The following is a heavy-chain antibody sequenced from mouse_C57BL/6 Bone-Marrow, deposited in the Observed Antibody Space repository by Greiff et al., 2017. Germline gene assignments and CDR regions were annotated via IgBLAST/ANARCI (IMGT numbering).Heavy chain of an antibody. CDR1: GYTFTSYW. J-gene: IGHJ2*01. V-gene: IGHV1-55*01. Sequence: QVQLQQPGAELVKPGASVKMSCKASGYTFTSYWITWVKQRPGQGLEWIGDIYPGSGSTNYNEKFKSKATLTVDKSSSTAYMQLSSLTSEDSAVYYCARGDGYDGDYWGQGTTLTVSS. CDR2: IYPGSGST. CDR3: ARGDGYDGDY. D-gene: IGHD2-2*01.